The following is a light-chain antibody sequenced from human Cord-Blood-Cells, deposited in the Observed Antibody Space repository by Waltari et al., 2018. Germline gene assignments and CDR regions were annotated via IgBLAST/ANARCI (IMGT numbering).Light chain of an antibody. V-gene: IGKV3-15*01. J-gene: IGKJ1*01. CDR2: GAS. CDR3: QQYNNWPWT. CDR1: QSVRSN. Sequence: EIVMTQSPATLSVFPGERATLSCRASQSVRSNLAWYQQKPGQAPRLLIYGASTRATGIPARFSGSGSGTEFTLTISSLQSEDFAVYYCQQYNNWPWTFGQGTKVEIK.